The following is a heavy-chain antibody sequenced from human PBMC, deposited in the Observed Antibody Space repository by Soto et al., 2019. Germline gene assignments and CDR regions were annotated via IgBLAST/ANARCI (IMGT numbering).Heavy chain of an antibody. CDR1: GYTFTSYG. CDR3: ARVANVVPAAMYYYYMDV. Sequence: ASVKVSCKASGYTFTSYGISWVRQAPGQGLEWMGWISAYNGNTNYAQKLQGRVTMTTDTSTSTAYMELRSLRSDDTAVYYCARVANVVPAAMYYYYMDVWGKGTTVTVSS. D-gene: IGHD2-2*01. CDR2: ISAYNGNT. J-gene: IGHJ6*03. V-gene: IGHV1-18*01.